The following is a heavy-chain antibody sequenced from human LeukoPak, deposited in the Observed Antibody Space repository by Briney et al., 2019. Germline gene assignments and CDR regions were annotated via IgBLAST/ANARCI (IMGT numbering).Heavy chain of an antibody. Sequence: PGGSRRLSCAASGFTIDDYAMHWVRQAPGKGLKWVSGISWNSGSIGYADSVKGRFTISRDNAKNSLYLQMNSLRAEDTALYYCAKDRYFDWSSLMDVWGKGTTVTVSS. D-gene: IGHD3-9*01. J-gene: IGHJ6*03. CDR1: GFTIDDYA. V-gene: IGHV3-9*01. CDR3: AKDRYFDWSSLMDV. CDR2: ISWNSGSI.